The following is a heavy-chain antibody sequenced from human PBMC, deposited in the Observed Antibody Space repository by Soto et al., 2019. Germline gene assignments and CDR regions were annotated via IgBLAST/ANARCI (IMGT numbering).Heavy chain of an antibody. Sequence: PGGSLRRPGAASGFTFTSYPLHWFRRAPGKGLEWVSSISGIRDYIRYADSVKGRFTLYGDSAETSLYLHMNSLTAEDTAVYYCAREGVHNYTEYYFDYWGQGTLVTVCS. J-gene: IGHJ4*02. D-gene: IGHD3-10*01. CDR1: GFTFTSYP. V-gene: IGHV3-21*06. CDR3: AREGVHNYTEYYFDY. CDR2: ISGIRDYI.